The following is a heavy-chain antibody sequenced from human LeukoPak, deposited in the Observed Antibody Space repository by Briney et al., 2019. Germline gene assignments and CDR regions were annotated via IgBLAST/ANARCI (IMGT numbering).Heavy chain of an antibody. CDR2: IYYSGST. Sequence: PSETLSLTCTVSGGSISSYYWSWIRQPPGKGLEWIGYIYYSGSTNYNPSLKSRVTISVDTSKNQFSLKLSSVTAADTAVYYCARAPGDGWLVFDYWGQGTLVTVSS. CDR1: GGSISSYY. CDR3: ARAPGDGWLVFDY. V-gene: IGHV4-59*01. J-gene: IGHJ4*02. D-gene: IGHD3-22*01.